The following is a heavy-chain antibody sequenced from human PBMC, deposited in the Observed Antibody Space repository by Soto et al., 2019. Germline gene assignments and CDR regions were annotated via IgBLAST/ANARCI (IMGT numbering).Heavy chain of an antibody. CDR2: ISSTTNYI. Sequence: GSLRVACTASGFTFTRYSMNGVRQAPGKGLEWVSSISSTTNYIYYGDSMKGRFTISRDNAKNSLYLEMNSLRAEDTAVYYCARESEDLTSNFDYWGQGTLVTVYS. D-gene: IGHD7-27*01. J-gene: IGHJ4*02. V-gene: IGHV3-21*06. CDR3: ARESEDLTSNFDY. CDR1: GFTFTRYS.